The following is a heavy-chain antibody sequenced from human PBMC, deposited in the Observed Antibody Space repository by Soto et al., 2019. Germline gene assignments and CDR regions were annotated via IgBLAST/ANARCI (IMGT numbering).Heavy chain of an antibody. D-gene: IGHD2-8*01. J-gene: IGHJ6*02. CDR2: IIPILGIA. CDR3: AREGPGVDYYGMDV. V-gene: IGHV1-69*08. Sequence: QVQLVQSGAEVKKPGSSVKVSCKASGGTFSSYTISWVRQAPGQGLEWMGRIIPILGIANYAQKFQGRVTITADKSTSTAYMELSSLRSEDTAVYYCAREGPGVDYYGMDVWGQGTTVTVSS. CDR1: GGTFSSYT.